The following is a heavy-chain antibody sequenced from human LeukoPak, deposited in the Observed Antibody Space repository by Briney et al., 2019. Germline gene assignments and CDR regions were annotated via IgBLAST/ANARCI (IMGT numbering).Heavy chain of an antibody. CDR3: AIIPRAAAGPSARSPFHY. D-gene: IGHD6-13*01. J-gene: IGHJ4*02. V-gene: IGHV3-33*01. CDR2: IWYDGSSE. Sequence: PGGSLRLSCAASGFTFSSSGMHWVRQAPGKGLEWVAVIWYDGSSEYYADSVKGRFTISRDNSRNTLYLQMDSLRGEDSAVYYCAIIPRAAAGPSARSPFHYWGQGTLVTVSS. CDR1: GFTFSSSG.